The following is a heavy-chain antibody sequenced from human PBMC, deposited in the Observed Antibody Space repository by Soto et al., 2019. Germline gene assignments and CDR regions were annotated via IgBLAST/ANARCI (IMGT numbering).Heavy chain of an antibody. D-gene: IGHD3-3*01. V-gene: IGHV1-69-2*01. CDR1: GITFSDLH. CDR3: AAVRGSLGILAFDY. CDR2: VEVENDDR. Sequence: EVLLQQSGAEAREPGGVVKMSCAVSGITFSDLHMHWVKQAPGKGLEWVGLVEVENDDRLYAEKYRGRLNINTDTSRHTSYTELTSLTSDDTAIYFCAAVRGSLGILAFDYWGQGTPVTVSA. J-gene: IGHJ4*02.